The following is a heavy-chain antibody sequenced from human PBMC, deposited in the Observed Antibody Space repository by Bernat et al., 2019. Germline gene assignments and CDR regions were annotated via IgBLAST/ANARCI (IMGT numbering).Heavy chain of an antibody. J-gene: IGHJ3*02. CDR1: GFTFSDYY. V-gene: IGHV3-11*05. CDR3: ARAPKSLIQTFDI. Sequence: QVQLVESGGGLVKPGGSLRLSCAASGFTFSDYYMSWIRQAPGKGLEWVSYISSSSSYTNYADSVKGRFTISRDNAKNSLYLQMNSLRAEDTAVYYCARAPKSLIQTFDIWGQGTMVTVSS. CDR2: ISSSSSYT.